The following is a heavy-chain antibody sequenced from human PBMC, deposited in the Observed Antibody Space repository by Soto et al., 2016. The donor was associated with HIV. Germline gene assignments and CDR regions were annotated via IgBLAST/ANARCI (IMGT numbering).Heavy chain of an antibody. CDR3: ARGVFWXELQFDY. J-gene: IGHJ4*02. Sequence: VQLVESGGGVVQPGRSLRLSCAASGFTFSSYAMHWVRQAPGKGLEWVAVISYDGSNKYYADSVKGRFTISRDNSKNTLYLQMNSLRAEDTAVYYCARGVFWXELQFDYVGPGNPGHRLL. CDR2: ISYDGSNK. D-gene: IGHD1-26*01. CDR1: GFTFSSYA. V-gene: IGHV3-30*04.